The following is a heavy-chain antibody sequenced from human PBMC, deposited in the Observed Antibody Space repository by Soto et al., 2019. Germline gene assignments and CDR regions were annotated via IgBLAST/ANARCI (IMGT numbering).Heavy chain of an antibody. J-gene: IGHJ5*02. CDR3: ARDKTGAYYYDSSGYPGWFDP. Sequence: PSETLSLTCTVSGGSISSGGYYWSWIRQHPGKGLEWIGYIYYSGSTYYNPSLKSRATISVDTSKNQFSLKLSSVTAADTAVYYCARDKTGAYYYDSSGYPGWFDPWGQGTLVTVSS. CDR1: GGSISSGGYY. CDR2: IYYSGST. V-gene: IGHV4-31*03. D-gene: IGHD3-22*01.